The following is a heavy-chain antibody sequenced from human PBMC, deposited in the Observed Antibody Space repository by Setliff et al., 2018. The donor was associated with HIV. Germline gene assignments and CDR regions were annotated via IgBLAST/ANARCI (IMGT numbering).Heavy chain of an antibody. CDR3: VTGVGTSSVDY. CDR1: GFTFSDVW. V-gene: IGHV3-15*01. J-gene: IGHJ4*02. D-gene: IGHD3-22*01. Sequence: GGSLRLSCAASGFTFSDVWMNWVRQAPGKGLEWVGRIKSKNDGGATDYVAPVKGRFTISRDDSKNTLYLQMNSLETEDTAVYYCVTGVGTSSVDYWGQGTMVTVSS. CDR2: IKSKNDGGAT.